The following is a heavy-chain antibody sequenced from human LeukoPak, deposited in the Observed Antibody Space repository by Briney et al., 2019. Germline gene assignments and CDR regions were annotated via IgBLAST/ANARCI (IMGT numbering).Heavy chain of an antibody. CDR3: AKNRLRAVVTPIDY. Sequence: GGSLILSCAASGFTFSSYGMHWVRQAPGKGLEWVAVISYDGSNKYYADSVKGRFTISRDNSKNTLYLQMNSLRAEDTAMYYCAKNRLRAVVTPIDYWGQGTLVTVSS. V-gene: IGHV3-30*18. CDR2: ISYDGSNK. J-gene: IGHJ4*02. CDR1: GFTFSSYG. D-gene: IGHD4-23*01.